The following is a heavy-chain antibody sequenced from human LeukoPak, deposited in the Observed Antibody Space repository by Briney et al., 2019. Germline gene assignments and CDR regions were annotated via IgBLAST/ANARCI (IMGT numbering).Heavy chain of an antibody. D-gene: IGHD6-19*01. V-gene: IGHV3-23*01. CDR2: ISCSDGST. CDR3: AKDPPGAGPDFDC. J-gene: IGHJ4*02. Sequence: PGGSLRLSCATSGFTFSSYTMNWVRQAPGRGLEWVSGISCSDGSTYYADSVKGRFTISRDNSKNTLYLQMNSLRVEDTAVYHCAKDPPGAGPDFDCWGQGTLVTVSS. CDR1: GFTFSSYT.